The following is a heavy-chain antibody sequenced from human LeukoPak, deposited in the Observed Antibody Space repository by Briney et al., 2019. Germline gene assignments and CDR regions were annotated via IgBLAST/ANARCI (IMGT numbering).Heavy chain of an antibody. CDR2: ITSSSNYI. CDR1: GFTFSAYI. D-gene: IGHD3-9*01. CDR3: AKGRWGLTINNFDI. Sequence: GGSLRLSCAASGFTFSAYIMNWVRQAPGKGLEWVSSITSSSNYIYYADSVKGRFTVSRDNAKNSLYLQINSLRGEDTAVYYCAKGRWGLTINNFDIWGQGTMVTVSS. J-gene: IGHJ3*02. V-gene: IGHV3-21*04.